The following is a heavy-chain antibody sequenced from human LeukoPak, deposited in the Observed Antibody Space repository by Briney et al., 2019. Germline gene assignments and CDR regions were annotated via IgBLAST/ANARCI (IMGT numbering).Heavy chain of an antibody. V-gene: IGHV5-51*01. CDR2: VYPGDSDA. CDR3: ARQFYDDRSGFFEGAY. J-gene: IGHJ4*02. D-gene: IGHD3-22*01. Sequence: GESLKISCKGSGFKFTNSWIGWVRQMPGKGLEWMGSVYPGDSDARYSPSFQGQVTVSADRSISTAYLQWSSLKASDTAMYYCARQFYDDRSGFFEGAYWGQGSLVTVSS. CDR1: GFKFTNSW.